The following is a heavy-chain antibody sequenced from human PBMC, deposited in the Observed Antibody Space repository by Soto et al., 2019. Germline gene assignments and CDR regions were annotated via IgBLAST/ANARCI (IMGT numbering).Heavy chain of an antibody. D-gene: IGHD6-13*01. CDR2: INAGNCNT. V-gene: IGHV1-3*01. Sequence: ASVKVSCKASGYTFTSYAMHWVRQAPGQRLEWMGWINAGNCNTKYSQKFQGRVTITRDTSASTAYMELSSLRSEDTAVYYCATPGAAAGIYGMDVWGQGTTVTVSS. J-gene: IGHJ6*02. CDR3: ATPGAAAGIYGMDV. CDR1: GYTFTSYA.